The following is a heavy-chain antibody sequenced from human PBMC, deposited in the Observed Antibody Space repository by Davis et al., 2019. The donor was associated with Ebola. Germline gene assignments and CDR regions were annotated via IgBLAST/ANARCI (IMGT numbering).Heavy chain of an antibody. J-gene: IGHJ4*02. CDR3: ARGRSWPLDS. V-gene: IGHV6-1*01. Sequence: MPSETLSLTCAISGDSVSSNSVAWNWIRQSPSRGLEWLGRTYYRSKWYNDYAVSVKSRITFNPDTSKNQFSLQLNSVTPEDTAVYYCARGRSWPLDSWGQGTLVTVSS. CDR2: TYYRSKWYN. D-gene: IGHD1-26*01. CDR1: GDSVSSNSVA.